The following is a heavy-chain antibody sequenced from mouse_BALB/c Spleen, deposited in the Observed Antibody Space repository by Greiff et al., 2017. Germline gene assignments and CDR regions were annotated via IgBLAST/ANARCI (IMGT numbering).Heavy chain of an antibody. D-gene: IGHD1-2*01. CDR2: INPYNDGT. J-gene: IGHJ4*01. CDR3: ARDYGPYYYAMDY. Sequence: VQLNQSGPELVKPGASVKMSCKASGYTFTSYVMHWVKQKPGPGLEWIGYINPYNDGTKYNEKFKGKATLPSDKSSSTAYMELSSLTSEDSAVYYCARDYGPYYYAMDYWGQGTSVTVSS. CDR1: GYTFTSYV. V-gene: IGHV1-14*01.